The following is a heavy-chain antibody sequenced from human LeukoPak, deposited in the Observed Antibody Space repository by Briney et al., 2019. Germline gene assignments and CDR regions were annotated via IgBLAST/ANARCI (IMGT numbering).Heavy chain of an antibody. V-gene: IGHV4-59*01. CDR1: GGSISSYY. Sequence: PSETLSLTCTVSGGSISSYYWSWIRQPPGKGLEWIGYIYYSGSTNYNPSFKSRVTISVDTSKNQFSLKLSSVTAADTAVYYCARQGGYSSDWFDPWGQGTLVTVSS. D-gene: IGHD3-22*01. CDR3: ARQGGYSSDWFDP. J-gene: IGHJ5*02. CDR2: IYYSGST.